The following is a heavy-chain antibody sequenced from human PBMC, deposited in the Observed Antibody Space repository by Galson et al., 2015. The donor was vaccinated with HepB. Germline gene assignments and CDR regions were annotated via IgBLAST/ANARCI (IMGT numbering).Heavy chain of an antibody. CDR3: TTGRMGARICDY. J-gene: IGHJ4*02. D-gene: IGHD1-26*01. CDR2: IKSKTDGGTT. V-gene: IGHV3-15*01. Sequence: SLRLSCAASGFTFSNAWMSWVRQAPGKGLEWVGRIKSKTDGGTTDYAAPVKGRFTISRDDSKNTLYLQMNSLKTEDTAVYYCTTGRMGARICDYWGQGTLVTVSS. CDR1: GFTFSNAW.